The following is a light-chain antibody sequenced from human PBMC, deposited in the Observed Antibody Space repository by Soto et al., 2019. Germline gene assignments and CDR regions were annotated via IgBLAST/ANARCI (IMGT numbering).Light chain of an antibody. Sequence: DIQLTQSPSFLSASVGDRVTISCRASQGVSSNLAWYQQKPGKAPKLLIYAASTLQSGVPSRFSGSGSGTEITLTISSLQPEDFATYYSQQLWTFGQGTKVDIK. CDR3: QQLWT. CDR1: QGVSSN. V-gene: IGKV1-9*01. CDR2: AAS. J-gene: IGKJ1*01.